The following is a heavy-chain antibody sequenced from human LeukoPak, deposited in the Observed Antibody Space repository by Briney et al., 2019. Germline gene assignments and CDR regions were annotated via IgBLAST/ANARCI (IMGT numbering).Heavy chain of an antibody. Sequence: SETLSLTCTVSGGSITNYYCSWIRQPPGKGLEWIGYIFYSGNTHYSPSLKSRVTISGDTSKNQFSLKLTSVTAANTAVYYCARDLYGGNSESYWGQGTLVTVSS. CDR3: ARDLYGGNSESY. V-gene: IGHV4-59*01. CDR1: GGSITNYY. CDR2: IFYSGNT. J-gene: IGHJ4*02. D-gene: IGHD4-23*01.